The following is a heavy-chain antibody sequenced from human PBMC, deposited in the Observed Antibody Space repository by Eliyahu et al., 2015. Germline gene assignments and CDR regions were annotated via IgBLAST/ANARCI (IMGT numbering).Heavy chain of an antibody. V-gene: IGHV4-39*01. J-gene: IGHJ6*03. CDR3: ARHLRVTAMNFYMDV. Sequence: QVQLQESGPGLVKASETLTLTCTVSGGSVSSGAYYWGWIRQPPGKGLEWIGTVYYSGTTHYNPSLKSRVTISVDTSNNHFSLKLTSVTATDTALYYCARHLRVTAMNFYMDVWGKGTAVTVSS. CDR1: GGSVSSGAYY. D-gene: IGHD5-18*01. CDR2: VYYSGTT.